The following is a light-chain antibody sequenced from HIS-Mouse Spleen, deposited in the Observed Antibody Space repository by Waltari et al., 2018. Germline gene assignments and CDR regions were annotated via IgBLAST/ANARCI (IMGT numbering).Light chain of an antibody. CDR2: KDR. Sequence: SYELTQPPSVSVSPGQTARITCSGDALPKQYAYWYQQKPGQAPVPVIYKDRERPSGIPERFSGSSSGTTVTLTISGVQAEDEADYYCQSADSSGTYVFGTGTKVTVL. J-gene: IGLJ1*01. CDR1: ALPKQY. V-gene: IGLV3-25*03. CDR3: QSADSSGTYV.